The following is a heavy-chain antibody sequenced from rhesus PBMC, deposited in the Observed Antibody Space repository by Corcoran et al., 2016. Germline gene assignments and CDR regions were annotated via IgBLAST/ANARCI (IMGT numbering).Heavy chain of an antibody. CDR3: ARVWEDDSGYYCDY. CDR2: IGGSSGST. V-gene: IGHV4-127*01. Sequence: QVPLQESGPGLVKPSEPLSLTCAVSGSSISLGYGWSWTRPPPVKGLEWIGYIGGSSGSTNYNTSLKSRVTISKDTSKNQFSLKLRSVTAADTAVYYCARVWEDDSGYYCDYWGQGVLVTVSS. D-gene: IGHD3-9*01. J-gene: IGHJ4*01. CDR1: GSSISLGYG.